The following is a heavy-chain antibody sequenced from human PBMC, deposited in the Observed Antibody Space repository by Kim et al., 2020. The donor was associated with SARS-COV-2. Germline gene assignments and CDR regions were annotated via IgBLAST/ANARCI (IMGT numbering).Heavy chain of an antibody. CDR1: GFTFSAHA. V-gene: IGHV3-30*04. CDR3: LAESGSWSFDH. J-gene: IGHJ4*02. D-gene: IGHD3-22*01. CDR2: IAYDGSHI. Sequence: GGSLRLSCAASGFTFSAHALHWVRQAPGKGLEWVAHIAYDGSHIYYPDSVKGRFTISRDNTKYTLFLQMNSLRPEDTAVYYCLAESGSWSFDHWGQGTLVTVSS.